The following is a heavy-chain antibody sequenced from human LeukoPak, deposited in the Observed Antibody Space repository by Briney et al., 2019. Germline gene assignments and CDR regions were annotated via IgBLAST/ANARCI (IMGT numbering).Heavy chain of an antibody. Sequence: PSETLSLTCTVSGGSISSYYWSWIRQPPGKGLEWIGYIYYSGSANYNPSLKSRVTISVGTSKNQFSLKLSSVTAADTAVYYCARGEYYDSSGYYYWGQGTLVTVSS. J-gene: IGHJ4*02. V-gene: IGHV4-59*01. CDR1: GGSISSYY. D-gene: IGHD3-22*01. CDR3: ARGEYYDSSGYYY. CDR2: IYYSGSA.